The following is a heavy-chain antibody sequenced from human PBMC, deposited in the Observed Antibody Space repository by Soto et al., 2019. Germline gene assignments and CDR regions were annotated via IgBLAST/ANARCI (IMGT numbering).Heavy chain of an antibody. V-gene: IGHV3-73*02. CDR3: TRPRGSGDY. CDR1: GFTFSGSA. D-gene: IGHD3-10*01. J-gene: IGHJ4*02. Sequence: VQLVESGGGLVQPGGSLKLSCAASGFTFSGSAMHWVRQAPGKGLEWVGRIRSKANSHATAYAASVNGRFTISRDDSKNTAYLQMNSLKTEDTAVYYCTRPRGSGDYWGQGTLVTVSS. CDR2: IRSKANSHAT.